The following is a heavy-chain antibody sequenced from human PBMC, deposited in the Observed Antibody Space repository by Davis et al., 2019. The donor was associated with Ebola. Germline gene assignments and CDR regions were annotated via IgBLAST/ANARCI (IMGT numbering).Heavy chain of an antibody. V-gene: IGHV4-39*01. CDR1: GGSISSSSYY. CDR3: ARSNRQLGDPWDIVVVVAATLAFDI. CDR2: IYYSGST. D-gene: IGHD2-15*01. J-gene: IGHJ3*02. Sequence: GSLRLSCTVSGGSISSSSYYWGWIRQPPGKGLEWIGSIYYSGSTYYNPSLKSRVTISVDTSKNQFSLKLSSVTAADTAVYYCARSNRQLGDPWDIVVVVAATLAFDIWGQGTMVTVSS.